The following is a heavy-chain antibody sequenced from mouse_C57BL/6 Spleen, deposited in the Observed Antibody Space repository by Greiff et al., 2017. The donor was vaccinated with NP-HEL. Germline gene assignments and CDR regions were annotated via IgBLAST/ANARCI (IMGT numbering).Heavy chain of an antibody. CDR3: VRDSPYGNYFDY. V-gene: IGHV10-3*01. Sequence: EVQRVESGGGLVQPKGSLKLSCAASGFTFNTYAMHWVRQAPGKGLEWVARIRSKSSNYATYYADSVKDRFTISRDDSQSMLYLQMNNLKTEDTAMYYCVRDSPYGNYFDYWGQGTTLTVSS. J-gene: IGHJ2*01. CDR2: IRSKSSNYAT. CDR1: GFTFNTYA. D-gene: IGHD2-1*01.